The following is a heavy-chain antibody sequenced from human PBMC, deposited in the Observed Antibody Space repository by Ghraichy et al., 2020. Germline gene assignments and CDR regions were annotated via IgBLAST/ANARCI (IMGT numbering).Heavy chain of an antibody. J-gene: IGHJ5*02. CDR1: GGSITSDY. D-gene: IGHD1-26*01. CDR2: IHYSGST. V-gene: IGHV4-59*01. Sequence: SETLSLTCNVSGGSITSDYWTWIRQPPGKGLEWIGYIHYSGSTLYNPSLKSRLSMSLDTSGKQFSLKLTSLTAADTAVYYCARGGVGINPLDPWGQGTLVTVSS. CDR3: ARGGVGINPLDP.